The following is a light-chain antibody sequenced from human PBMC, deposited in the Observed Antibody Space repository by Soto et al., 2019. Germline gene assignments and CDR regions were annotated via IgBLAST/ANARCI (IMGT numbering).Light chain of an antibody. CDR3: SSYTTSSPYV. J-gene: IGLJ1*01. CDR2: DVS. CDR1: SSDVGGHDY. Sequence: QSALTQPASVSGSPGQSITISCTGTSSDVGGHDYVSWYQHHTGKAPKLMIYDVSNRPSGVSNRFSGSKSGNTASLTISGLQAEDEADSYCSSYTTSSPYVSGTGTKVTV. V-gene: IGLV2-14*03.